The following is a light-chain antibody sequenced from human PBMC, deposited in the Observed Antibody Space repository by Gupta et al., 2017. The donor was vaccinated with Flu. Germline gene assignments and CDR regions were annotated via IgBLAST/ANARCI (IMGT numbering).Light chain of an antibody. CDR1: QTVTSNK. CDR2: GAS. CDR3: QQYGSSPLT. Sequence: IVLTQSPGTLSLSPGERATLSCRASQTVTSNKLAWYQHIPGQAPRLLIYGASSRSIGIPSRCSGSGSGADFTLTISRLEPEDFAVYYCQQYGSSPLTFGGGTKVEIK. V-gene: IGKV3-20*01. J-gene: IGKJ4*01.